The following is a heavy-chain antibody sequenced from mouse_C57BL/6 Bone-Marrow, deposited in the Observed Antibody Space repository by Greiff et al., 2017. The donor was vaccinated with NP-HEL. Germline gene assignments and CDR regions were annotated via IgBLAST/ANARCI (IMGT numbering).Heavy chain of an antibody. Sequence: EVKLMESGGGLVQSGRSLRLSCATSGFTFSDFYMEWVRQAPGKGLEWIAASRNKANDYTTEYSASVKGRFIVSRDTSHSILYLQMNALRAEDTAIYYCARDAPYGNYAMDYLGQGTSVTVSS. CDR1: GFTFSDFY. D-gene: IGHD2-1*01. J-gene: IGHJ4*01. V-gene: IGHV7-1*01. CDR2: SRNKANDYTT. CDR3: ARDAPYGNYAMDY.